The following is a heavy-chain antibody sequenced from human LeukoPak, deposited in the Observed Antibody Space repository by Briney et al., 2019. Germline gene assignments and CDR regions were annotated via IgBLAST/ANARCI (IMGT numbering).Heavy chain of an antibody. CDR2: ISSNGGST. Sequence: GGSLRLSCSASGFTFSSYAMHWVRQAPGKGLEYVSAISSNGGSTYYADSVKGRFTISRDNSKNTLYLQMSSLRAEDTAVYYCVKLRGDIVVVVAATRDAFDIWGQGTLVTVYS. V-gene: IGHV3-64D*09. J-gene: IGHJ4*02. D-gene: IGHD2-15*01. CDR3: VKLRGDIVVVVAATRDAFDI. CDR1: GFTFSSYA.